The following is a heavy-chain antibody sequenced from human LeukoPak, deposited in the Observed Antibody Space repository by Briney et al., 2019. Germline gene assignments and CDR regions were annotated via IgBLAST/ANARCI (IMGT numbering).Heavy chain of an antibody. CDR1: GGSISSGDYY. Sequence: PSETLSLTCTVSGGSISSGDYYWSWIRQPPGKGLEWIGYIYYSGSTYYNPSLKSQVTISVDTSKNQFSLKLSSVTAADTAVYHCARLYSGYDYGDYGMDVWGQGTTVTVSS. J-gene: IGHJ6*02. CDR2: IYYSGST. V-gene: IGHV4-30-4*01. D-gene: IGHD5-12*01. CDR3: ARLYSGYDYGDYGMDV.